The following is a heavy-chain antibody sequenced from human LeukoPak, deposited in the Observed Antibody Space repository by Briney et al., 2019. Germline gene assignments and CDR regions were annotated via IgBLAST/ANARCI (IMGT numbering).Heavy chain of an antibody. CDR1: GFTFSSYA. V-gene: IGHV3-30*04. Sequence: PGRSLRLSCAASGFTFSSYAMHWVRQAPGKGLEWVAVISYDGSNKYYADSVKGRFTNSRDNSKNTLYLQMNSLRAEDTAVYYCARGVDYYFDYWGQGTLVTVSS. J-gene: IGHJ4*02. CDR3: ARGVDYYFDY. CDR2: ISYDGSNK. D-gene: IGHD5-12*01.